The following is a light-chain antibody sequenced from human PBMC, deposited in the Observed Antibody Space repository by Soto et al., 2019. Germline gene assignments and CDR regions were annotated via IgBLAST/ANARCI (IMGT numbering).Light chain of an antibody. Sequence: QAVVTQEPSLTVSPGGTVTLTCASSTGAVTSGHYRNWFQQQPGQARRALIYSTNNKPPWTPARFSGSPLGGKAALTLSGVQPDDEAEYYCLVYYGGIYVFGNGTKLTVL. CDR3: LVYYGGIYV. J-gene: IGLJ1*01. CDR1: TGAVTSGHY. CDR2: STN. V-gene: IGLV7-43*01.